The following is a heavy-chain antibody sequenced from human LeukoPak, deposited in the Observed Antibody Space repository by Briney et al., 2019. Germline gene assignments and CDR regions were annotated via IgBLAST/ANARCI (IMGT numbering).Heavy chain of an antibody. CDR2: ISAYNGNR. D-gene: IGHD2-2*01. J-gene: IGHJ4*02. V-gene: IGHV1-18*01. Sequence: ASVKVACKASVYTFTSYAISWVRQAPGQGLEWMGWISAYNGNRNYAQKYQGRVTMTTDTSTTTAYMELRSLRSDDTAVYYCARWEYSGTTSCYDESETFDYWGQGTLVTVSA. CDR1: VYTFTSYA. CDR3: ARWEYSGTTSCYDESETFDY.